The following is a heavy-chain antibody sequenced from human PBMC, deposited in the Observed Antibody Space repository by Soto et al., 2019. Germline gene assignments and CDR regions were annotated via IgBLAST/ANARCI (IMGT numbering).Heavy chain of an antibody. CDR1: RDTFTSYY. CDR3: ARSSGGNFGIIIEGTNWFDP. CDR2: INPHGGST. D-gene: IGHD1-26*01. V-gene: IGHV1-46*01. J-gene: IGHJ5*02. Sequence: GASVKVSCKAPRDTFTSYYINWVRQAPGQGLEWMGVINPHGGSTAYAQKFKGRVTLTRDTSASTVYMEVSSLTSEDTAMYYCARSSGGNFGIIIEGTNWFDPWGQGTLVTV.